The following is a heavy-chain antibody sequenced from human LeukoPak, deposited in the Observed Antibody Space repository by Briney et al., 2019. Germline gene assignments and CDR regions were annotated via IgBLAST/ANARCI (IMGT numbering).Heavy chain of an antibody. Sequence: GGSLTLPCTVSGFPLNAYALAWVRQAPRKGMDWDSAIRASGKDTYYADSVKARFIISRDTSTDTLPLQMSRLPAEDTALSYCAKRDVTGYPKRAAFDVWGRGTMVSVSS. CDR3: AKRDVTGYPKRAAFDV. D-gene: IGHD3-9*01. V-gene: IGHV3-23*01. CDR1: GFPLNAYA. J-gene: IGHJ3*01. CDR2: IRASGKDT.